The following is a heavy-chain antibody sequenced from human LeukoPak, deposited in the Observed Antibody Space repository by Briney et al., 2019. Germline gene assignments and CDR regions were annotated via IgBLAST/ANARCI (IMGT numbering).Heavy chain of an antibody. V-gene: IGHV4-38-2*02. D-gene: IGHD6-13*01. J-gene: IGHJ3*02. CDR2: IYHSGST. CDR3: ARDSLAAAGTPGASDI. CDR1: GGSISSYY. Sequence: PSETLSLTCTVSGGSISSYYWGWIRQPPGKGLEWIGSIYHSGSTYYNPSLKSRVTISVDMSKNQFSLKLSSVTAADTAVYYCARDSLAAAGTPGASDIWGQGTMVTVSS.